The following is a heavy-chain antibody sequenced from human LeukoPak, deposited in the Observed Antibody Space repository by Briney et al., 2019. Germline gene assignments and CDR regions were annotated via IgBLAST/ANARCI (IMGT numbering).Heavy chain of an antibody. V-gene: IGHV3-48*04. D-gene: IGHD3-22*01. J-gene: IGHJ3*02. Sequence: GGSLRLSCAASGFTFSSYSMNWVRQAPGKGLEWVSYISSSSSTIYYADSVKGRFTISRDTAKNTLYLQMNSLRAEDTAVYYCVREYHYDSSGYSAFDIWGQGTIVTVSS. CDR2: ISSSSSTI. CDR1: GFTFSSYS. CDR3: VREYHYDSSGYSAFDI.